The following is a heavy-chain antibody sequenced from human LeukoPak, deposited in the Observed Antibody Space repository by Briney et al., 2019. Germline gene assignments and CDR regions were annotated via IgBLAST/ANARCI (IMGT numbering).Heavy chain of an antibody. CDR1: GFTFASFW. J-gene: IGHJ4*02. CDR2: IYPRDSDT. D-gene: IGHD2-8*01. V-gene: IGHV5-51*01. CDR3: ARADCTNGVCYLDY. Sequence: GESLKISCKGSGFTFASFWIGWVRQLPGKGLEWMGIIYPRDSDTRYNPSFQGHVTISVDKSINTAYLQWSGLKASDTAMYYCARADCTNGVCYLDYWGQGTLVTVSS.